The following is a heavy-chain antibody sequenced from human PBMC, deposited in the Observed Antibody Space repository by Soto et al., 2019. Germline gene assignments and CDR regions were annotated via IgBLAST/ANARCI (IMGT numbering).Heavy chain of an antibody. CDR2: ISGNSLDT. D-gene: IGHD6-13*01. CDR3: ASGQQRRMADL. CDR1: GFTFSDYY. Sequence: QVQLVESGGGLVKPGGSLRLSCAASGFTFSDYYASWLRQSPGKGLEWISYISGNSLDTNYADSVRGRFTISRDNAENSLYLQMNYRRAEDAAIDYCASGQQRRMADLWGQGTMVTVSS. J-gene: IGHJ3*01. V-gene: IGHV3-11*05.